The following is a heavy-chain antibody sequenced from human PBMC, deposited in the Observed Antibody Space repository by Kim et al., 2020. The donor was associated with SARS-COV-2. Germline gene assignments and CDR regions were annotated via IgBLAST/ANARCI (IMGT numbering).Heavy chain of an antibody. CDR1: GGTFSSYA. D-gene: IGHD5-18*01. Sequence: SVKVSCKASGGTFSSYAISWVRQAPGQGLEWMGRIIPIFGIANYAQKFQGRVTITADKSTSTAYMELSSLRSEDTAVYYCARLGSVDTAMEIDYWGQGTLVTVSS. V-gene: IGHV1-69*04. CDR3: ARLGSVDTAMEIDY. J-gene: IGHJ4*02. CDR2: IIPIFGIA.